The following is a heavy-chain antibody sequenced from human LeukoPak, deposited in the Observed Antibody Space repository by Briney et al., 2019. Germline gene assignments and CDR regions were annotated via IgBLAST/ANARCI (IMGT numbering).Heavy chain of an antibody. V-gene: IGHV1-69*04. CDR3: ARDLGRRGYSSGWYEISTGYYYYGMDV. Sequence: ASVTVSCTASGGTFSSYAISWVRQAPGQGLEWVGRIIPILGIANYAQKFQGRVTITADKSTSTAYMELSSLRSEDTAVYYCARDLGRRGYSSGWYEISTGYYYYGMDVWGQGTTVTVSS. D-gene: IGHD6-19*01. J-gene: IGHJ6*02. CDR2: IIPILGIA. CDR1: GGTFSSYA.